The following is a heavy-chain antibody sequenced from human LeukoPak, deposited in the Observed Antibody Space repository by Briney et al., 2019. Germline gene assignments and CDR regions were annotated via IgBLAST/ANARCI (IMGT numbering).Heavy chain of an antibody. V-gene: IGHV4-31*11. Sequence: SETLSLTCAVSGGSISSGGYYWSWIRQHPGKGLEWIGYIYYSGSTYYNPSLKSRVTISVDTSKNQFSLKLSSVTAADTAVYYCARSLEITVDYWGQGTLVTVSS. CDR1: GGSISSGGYY. CDR3: ARSLEITVDY. J-gene: IGHJ4*02. CDR2: IYYSGST. D-gene: IGHD5-24*01.